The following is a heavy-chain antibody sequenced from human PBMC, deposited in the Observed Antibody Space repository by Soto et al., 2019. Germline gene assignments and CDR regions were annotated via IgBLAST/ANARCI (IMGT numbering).Heavy chain of an antibody. CDR3: ATEIAARPYDILTGIPLVDGMDV. CDR1: GYTLTELS. CDR2: FDPEDGET. Sequence: QVQLVQSGAEVKKPGASVKVSCKVSGYTLTELSMHWVRQAPGKGLEWMGGFDPEDGETIYAQKFQGRVTMTEDTSTDTAYMELSSLRSEDTAVYYCATEIAARPYDILTGIPLVDGMDVWGQGTTVTVSS. J-gene: IGHJ6*02. D-gene: IGHD3-9*01. V-gene: IGHV1-24*01.